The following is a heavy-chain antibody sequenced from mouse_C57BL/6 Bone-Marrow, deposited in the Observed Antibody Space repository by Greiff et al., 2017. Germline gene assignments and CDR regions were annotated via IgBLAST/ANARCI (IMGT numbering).Heavy chain of an antibody. D-gene: IGHD2-2*01. CDR2: IDPEDGET. J-gene: IGHJ4*01. V-gene: IGHV14-2*01. CDR3: ARRGYGYVSLFYYAMDY. Sequence: LVESGAELVKPGASVQLSCTASGFNIKDYYMHWVKQRTEQGLEWIGRIDPEDGETKYAPKFQGKATITADTSSNTAYLQLSSLTSEDTAVYYCARRGYGYVSLFYYAMDYWGQGTSVTVSS. CDR1: GFNIKDYY.